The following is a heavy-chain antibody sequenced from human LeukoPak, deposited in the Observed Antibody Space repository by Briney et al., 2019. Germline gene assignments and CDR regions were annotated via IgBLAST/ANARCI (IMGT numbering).Heavy chain of an antibody. Sequence: SVKVSCKASGGTFSSYAISWVRQAPGQGLEWMGRIIPILGIASCAQKFQGRVTITADKSTSTAYMELSSLRSEDTAVYYCASLPGGEVMDVWGQGTTVTVSS. CDR3: ASLPGGEVMDV. CDR2: IIPILGIA. J-gene: IGHJ6*02. V-gene: IGHV1-69*04. D-gene: IGHD2-21*01. CDR1: GGTFSSYA.